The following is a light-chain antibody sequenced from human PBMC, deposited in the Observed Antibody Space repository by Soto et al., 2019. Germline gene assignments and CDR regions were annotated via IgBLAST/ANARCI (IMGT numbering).Light chain of an antibody. CDR2: EVI. Sequence: QSALSQPPSASGSPGQSVTISCTGSSSDVGGYNFVSWYQHLPGKVPKLMIYEVIQRPSGVPDRFSGSKSGNTASLTVSGLQAEDEADYFCCSYTASDLWVFGGGTKLTVL. J-gene: IGLJ3*02. V-gene: IGLV2-8*01. CDR3: CSYTASDLWV. CDR1: SSDVGGYNF.